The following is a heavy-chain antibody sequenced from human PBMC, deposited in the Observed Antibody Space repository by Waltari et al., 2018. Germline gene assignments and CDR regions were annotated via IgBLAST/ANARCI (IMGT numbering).Heavy chain of an antibody. CDR2: ISGSGGCT. CDR3: AECRFPPG. CDR1: GFTFSSYA. J-gene: IGHJ4*02. D-gene: IGHD3-10*01. V-gene: IGHV3-23*02. Sequence: EVQLVESGGGLVQPGGSLRLSCAASGFTFSSYAMSWVRQAPGKGPEWVSAISGSGGCTYTGDSVQGRAAISRSNSRNTLYGQIISLRAGETAVYYCAECRFPPGWGQGALVTVSA.